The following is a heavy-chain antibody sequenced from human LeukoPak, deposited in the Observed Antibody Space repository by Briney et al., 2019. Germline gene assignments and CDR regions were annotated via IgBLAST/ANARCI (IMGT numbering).Heavy chain of an antibody. CDR2: IYTTGST. D-gene: IGHD3-22*01. CDR1: GGSISSGTYY. CDR3: ARGYYDNIGYIGRTPTNDNYYYMDV. Sequence: SETLSLTCTVAGGSISSGTYYWSWIRQPAGKGLEWIGRIYTTGSTNYNPSLKSRVTISVDTSKSQFSLKLSSVTAADTAVYYCARGYYDNIGYIGRTPTNDNYYYMDVWGKGTTVTVSS. V-gene: IGHV4-61*02. J-gene: IGHJ6*03.